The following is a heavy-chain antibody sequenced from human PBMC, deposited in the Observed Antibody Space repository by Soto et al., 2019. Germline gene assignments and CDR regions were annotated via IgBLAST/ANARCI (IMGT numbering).Heavy chain of an antibody. CDR1: GFTFSDHH. Sequence: ESGGGLVQPGGSLRLSCAASGFTFSDHHMDWVRQAPGKGLEWVGRTRNKANSYTTEYAASVKGRFTISRDDSKNSLYLQMNSLKTEDTAVYYCSRDLGSWGQGTLVTVSS. CDR3: SRDLGS. CDR2: TRNKANSYTT. V-gene: IGHV3-72*01. J-gene: IGHJ5*02.